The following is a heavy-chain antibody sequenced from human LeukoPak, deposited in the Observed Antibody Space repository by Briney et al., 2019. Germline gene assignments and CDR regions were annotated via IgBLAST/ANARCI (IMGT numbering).Heavy chain of an antibody. J-gene: IGHJ4*02. V-gene: IGHV4-34*01. CDR1: GGSFSGYY. Sequence: SETLSLTCAVYGGSFSGYYWSWIRQPPGKGLEWIGEINHSGSTNYNPSLKSRVTISVDTSKNQFSLKLSSVTAADMAVYYCARHVYYYDSSGYYYDYWGQGTLVTVSS. D-gene: IGHD3-22*01. CDR2: INHSGST. CDR3: ARHVYYYDSSGYYYDY.